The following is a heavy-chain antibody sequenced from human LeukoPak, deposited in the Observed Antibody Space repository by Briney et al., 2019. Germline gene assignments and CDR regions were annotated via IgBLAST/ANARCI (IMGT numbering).Heavy chain of an antibody. Sequence: SETLSLTCAVYGGSFSGYYWSWIRQPPGKGLEWIGEINHSGSTNYNPSLKSRVTISVDTSKNQFSLKLSSVTAADTAVYYCARSGYSSSWCLFYWGQGTLVTVSS. D-gene: IGHD6-13*01. CDR2: INHSGST. CDR3: ARSGYSSSWCLFY. J-gene: IGHJ4*02. CDR1: GGSFSGYY. V-gene: IGHV4-34*01.